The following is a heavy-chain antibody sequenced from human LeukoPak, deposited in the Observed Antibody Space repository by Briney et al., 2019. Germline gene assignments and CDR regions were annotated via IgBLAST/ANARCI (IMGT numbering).Heavy chain of an antibody. D-gene: IGHD2-2*01. CDR2: VSAYNGNT. Sequence: PWASVKVSCKASGYTFTSYGISWVRQAPGQGLEWMGWVSAYNGNTNYAQKLQGRVTITTDTSTSTAYMELRSLRSDDTAVYYCARGLRYCSSTSCYPFDPWGQGTLVTVSS. CDR1: GYTFTSYG. J-gene: IGHJ5*02. CDR3: ARGLRYCSSTSCYPFDP. V-gene: IGHV1-18*01.